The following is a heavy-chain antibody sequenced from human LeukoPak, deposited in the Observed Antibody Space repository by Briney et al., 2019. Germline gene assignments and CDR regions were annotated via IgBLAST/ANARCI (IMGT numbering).Heavy chain of an antibody. Sequence: PGGSLRLSCAASGFTFSSYAMHWVRQAPGKGLEWVAVISYDGSNKYYADSVKGRFTISRDNSKNTLYLQMNSLRAEDTAAHYCARDDALRRVSLGAFDIWGQGTMVTVSS. V-gene: IGHV3-30-3*01. CDR2: ISYDGSNK. D-gene: IGHD2-8*01. CDR1: GFTFSSYA. J-gene: IGHJ3*02. CDR3: ARDDALRRVSLGAFDI.